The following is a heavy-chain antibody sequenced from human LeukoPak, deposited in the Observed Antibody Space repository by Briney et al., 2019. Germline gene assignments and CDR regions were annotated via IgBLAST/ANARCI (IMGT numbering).Heavy chain of an antibody. CDR2: IHYSGST. CDR3: ASADALTAMAFDY. J-gene: IGHJ4*02. V-gene: IGHV4-39*01. CDR1: GGSISSSSYY. D-gene: IGHD5-24*01. Sequence: SETLSLTCIVSGGSISSSSYYWGWIRQPPAKGLEWIGSIHYSGSTYYNPSLKSRVTVSVDTSKNQFSLYLSSVTAADTAVYYCASADALTAMAFDYWGQGTLVTVSS.